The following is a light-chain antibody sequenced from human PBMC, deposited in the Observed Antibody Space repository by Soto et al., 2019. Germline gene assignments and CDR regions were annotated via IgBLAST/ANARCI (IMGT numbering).Light chain of an antibody. CDR1: QSVASSY. V-gene: IGKV3-20*01. Sequence: EIVLTQSPGTLSLSPGEGATLSCRASQSVASSYLAWYQQKPGQAPRLIIYGASNRATGTPDRFSGGGSGRDFTLTISRLEPEEFAVYYCQQYGSSSCTFGQGTKLEIK. J-gene: IGKJ2*02. CDR2: GAS. CDR3: QQYGSSSCT.